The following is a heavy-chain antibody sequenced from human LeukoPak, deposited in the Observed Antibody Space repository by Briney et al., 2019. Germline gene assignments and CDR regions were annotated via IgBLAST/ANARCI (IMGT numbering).Heavy chain of an antibody. CDR1: GFTFSMSA. CDR2: ISFDGGNK. Sequence: GRSLILSCATSGFTFSMSAMHWVRLAPGKGLDWVAVISFDGGNKFYADSVKGRFSISRENSKNTRYLQMNSLGLDDTAVYFCARGRAGIAAAGFDYWGQGTLVTVSS. D-gene: IGHD6-13*01. V-gene: IGHV3-30-3*01. J-gene: IGHJ4*02. CDR3: ARGRAGIAAAGFDY.